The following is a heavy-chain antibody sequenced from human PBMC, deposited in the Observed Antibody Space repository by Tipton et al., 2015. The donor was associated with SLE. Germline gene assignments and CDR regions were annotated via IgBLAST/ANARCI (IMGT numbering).Heavy chain of an antibody. V-gene: IGHV4-34*01. CDR1: GGSFSGYY. J-gene: IGHJ6*02. CDR2: INHSGST. Sequence: TLSLTCAVYGGSFSGYYWSWIRQPPGKGLEWIGEINHSGSTNYNPSLKSRVTISVGTSKNQFSLKLSSVTAADTAVYYCARGWYVYPYYYYGMDVWGQGTTVTVSS. D-gene: IGHD6-13*01. CDR3: ARGWYVYPYYYYGMDV.